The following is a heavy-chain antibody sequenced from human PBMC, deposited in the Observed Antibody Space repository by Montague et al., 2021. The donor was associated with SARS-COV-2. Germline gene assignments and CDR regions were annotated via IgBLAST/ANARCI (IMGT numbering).Heavy chain of an antibody. CDR1: GGSISSYY. J-gene: IGHJ3*02. D-gene: IGHD5-12*01. CDR2: IYDSGST. Sequence: SETLSLTCTVSGGSISSYYWSWIRQPAGKGLEWIGSIYDSGSTYYNPSLKSRVTISVDTSKNHFSLKLSSVTAADTAVYYCARRGRKLLPVATTIGGFDIWGQGTMVTVSS. CDR3: ARRGRKLLPVATTIGGFDI. V-gene: IGHV4-59*05.